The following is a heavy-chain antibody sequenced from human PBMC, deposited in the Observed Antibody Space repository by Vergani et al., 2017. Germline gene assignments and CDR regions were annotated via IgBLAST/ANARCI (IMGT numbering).Heavy chain of an antibody. J-gene: IGHJ4*02. Sequence: QVQLVQSGAEVKKPGASVKVSCKASGYTFTGYYMHWVRQAPGQGLEWMGWINPNSGGTNYAQKFQGRVTMTRDTSISTAYMELSRLRSDDTAAYYCARGSKLWTTAVTTFANYWGQGTLVTVSS. CDR1: GYTFTGYY. CDR2: INPNSGGT. V-gene: IGHV1-2*02. D-gene: IGHD4-17*01. CDR3: ARGSKLWTTAVTTFANY.